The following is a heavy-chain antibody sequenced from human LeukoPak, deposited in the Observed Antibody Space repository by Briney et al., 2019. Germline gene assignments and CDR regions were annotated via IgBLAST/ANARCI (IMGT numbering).Heavy chain of an antibody. CDR3: AREAAY. CDR1: GFTFSYYW. CDR2: IKGDGSEK. V-gene: IGHV3-7*03. D-gene: IGHD6-25*01. Sequence: GGSLRLSCATSGFTFSYYWMTWVRQAPGKGLEWLANIKGDGSEKNYVASMKGRFTISRDNVNNSLYLQLNNLRVEDTAMYYCAREAAYWGQGTRVAVSS. J-gene: IGHJ4*02.